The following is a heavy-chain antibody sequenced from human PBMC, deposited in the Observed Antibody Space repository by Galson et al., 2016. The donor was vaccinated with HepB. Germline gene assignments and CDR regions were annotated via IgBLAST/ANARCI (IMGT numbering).Heavy chain of an antibody. Sequence: QPPGKGLEWIGSIYYSGSTYYNPSLKSRVTISVDTSKNQFSLKLSSVTAADTAVYYCARTPQNFDFWSGTRYFQHWGQGTLVTVSS. CDR2: IYYSGST. V-gene: IGHV4-39*01. D-gene: IGHD3-3*01. J-gene: IGHJ1*01. CDR3: ARTPQNFDFWSGTRYFQH.